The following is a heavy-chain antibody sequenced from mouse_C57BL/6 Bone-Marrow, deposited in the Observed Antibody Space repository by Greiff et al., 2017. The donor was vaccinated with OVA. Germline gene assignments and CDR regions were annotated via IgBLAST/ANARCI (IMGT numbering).Heavy chain of an antibody. CDR2: ISSGGSYT. Sequence: DVMLVESGGGLVKPGGSLKLSCAASGFTFSSYGMSWVRQTPDKRLEWVATISSGGSYTYYPDSVKGRFTISRDNAKNTLYLQMSSLKSEDTAMYYCARPYYDSMYYFDYWGQGTTLTVSS. V-gene: IGHV5-6*03. D-gene: IGHD2-4*01. J-gene: IGHJ2*01. CDR3: ARPYYDSMYYFDY. CDR1: GFTFSSYG.